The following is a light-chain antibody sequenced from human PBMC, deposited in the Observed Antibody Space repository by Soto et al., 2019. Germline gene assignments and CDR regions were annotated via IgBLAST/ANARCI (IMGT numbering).Light chain of an antibody. CDR2: GAS. Sequence: EIVMTQSPATLSVSPGERATLSCRASQSVNSNLAWFQQKPGQAPRLLIYGASTRATGIPARFSGSGSGTDFALTISRLELEDSAVYYCQQYGVSPLTFGPGTKVDIK. CDR1: QSVNSN. V-gene: IGKV3D-15*01. CDR3: QQYGVSPLT. J-gene: IGKJ3*01.